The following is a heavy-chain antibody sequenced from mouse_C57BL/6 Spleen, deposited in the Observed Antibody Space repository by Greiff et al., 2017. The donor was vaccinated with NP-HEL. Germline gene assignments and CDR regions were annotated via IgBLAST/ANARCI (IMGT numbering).Heavy chain of an antibody. CDR2: IDPEDGET. V-gene: IGHV14-2*01. J-gene: IGHJ2*01. CDR3: ARGSSYVGEDY. CDR1: GFNIKDYY. D-gene: IGHD1-1*01. Sequence: EVQLQQSGAELVKPGASVKLSCTASGFNIKDYYMHWVKQRTEQGLEWIGRIDPEDGETKNAPKFQGKATITADTSSNTAYLQLSSLTSEDTAVYYCARGSSYVGEDYWGQGTTLTVSS.